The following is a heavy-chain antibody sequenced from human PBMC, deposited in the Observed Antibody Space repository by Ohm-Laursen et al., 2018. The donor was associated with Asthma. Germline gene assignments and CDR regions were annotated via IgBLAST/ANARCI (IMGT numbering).Heavy chain of an antibody. CDR3: ARDSVTTGLD. D-gene: IGHD4-17*01. J-gene: IGHJ4*02. V-gene: IGHV4-59*12. Sequence: SDTLSLTCTVSGGSISSYYWSWIRQPPGKGLEWIGYIYHSGSTYYNPSLKSRVTISVDRSKNQFSLKLSSVTAADTAVYYCARDSVTTGLDWGQGTLVTVSS. CDR1: GGSISSYY. CDR2: IYHSGST.